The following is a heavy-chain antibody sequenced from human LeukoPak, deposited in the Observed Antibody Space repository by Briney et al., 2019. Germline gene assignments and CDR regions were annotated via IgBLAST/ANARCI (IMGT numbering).Heavy chain of an antibody. J-gene: IGHJ6*03. CDR3: ARDATLRMYSSSSGDYYYYMDV. D-gene: IGHD6-6*01. CDR2: INPTGGST. CDR1: GYTFTGYY. V-gene: IGHV1-46*01. Sequence: ASVKVSCKASGYTFTGYYMHWVRQAPGQGLEWMGLINPTGGSTGYAQKFQGRVTMTRDMSTSTVYMELSSLRSEDTAVYYCARDATLRMYSSSSGDYYYYMDVWGKGTTVTVSS.